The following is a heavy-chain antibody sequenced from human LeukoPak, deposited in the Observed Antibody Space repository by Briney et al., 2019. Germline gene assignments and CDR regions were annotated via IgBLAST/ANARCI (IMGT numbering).Heavy chain of an antibody. D-gene: IGHD1-26*01. V-gene: IGHV1-58*01. Sequence: SVKVSSKASGFTFTSSAVRWVRQARGQRLEWIGWIVVGRGNTNYTQKFQGTVTLSTDISTSTAYMELSSLRSEDTAVYYCAAPHYRQGFDFWGQGTLVTVSS. CDR1: GFTFTSSA. J-gene: IGHJ4*02. CDR2: IVVGRGNT. CDR3: AAPHYRQGFDF.